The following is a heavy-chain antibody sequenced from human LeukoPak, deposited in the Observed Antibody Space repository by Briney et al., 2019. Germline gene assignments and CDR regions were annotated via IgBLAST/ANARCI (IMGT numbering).Heavy chain of an antibody. D-gene: IGHD1-26*01. V-gene: IGHV3-9*01. J-gene: IGHJ4*02. CDR1: GFNFNDYA. CDR3: ATRREREPFNY. CDR2: ISWNSVIM. Sequence: GGSLRLSCAASGFNFNDYAMHWIRLVPGKGLEWLSGISWNSVIMTYADSVKGRFTISRDNARNSLFLQMNSLRDEDTALYYCATRREREPFNYWGQGTLVTVSS.